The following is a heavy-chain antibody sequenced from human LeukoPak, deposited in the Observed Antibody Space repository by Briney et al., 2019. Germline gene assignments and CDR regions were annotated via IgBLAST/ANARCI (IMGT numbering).Heavy chain of an antibody. D-gene: IGHD2-15*01. CDR1: GGSISSGGYS. CDR2: IYHSGST. CDR3: ARSPYCSGGSCYSPLDY. J-gene: IGHJ4*02. V-gene: IGHV4-30-2*01. Sequence: SETLSLTCAVSGGSISSGGYSWSWIRQPPGKGLEWIGYIYHSGSTYYNPSLKSRVTISVDRSKNQLSLKLSSVTAADTAVYYCARSPYCSGGSCYSPLDYWGQGTLVTVSS.